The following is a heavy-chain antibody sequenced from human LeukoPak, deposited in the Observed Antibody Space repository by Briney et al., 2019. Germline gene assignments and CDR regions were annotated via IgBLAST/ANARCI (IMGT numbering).Heavy chain of an antibody. CDR3: TRDGGSFCDFDY. D-gene: IGHD1-26*01. J-gene: IGHJ4*02. Sequence: GGSLRLSCAASGFTFSSYGMHWVRQAPGKGLEYVSVINTDGRITYYADSVKGRFTISRDNSKNTVYLQMGSLRGEDVAVYYCTRDGGSFCDFDYWGQGALVTVSS. CDR1: GFTFSSYG. V-gene: IGHV3-64*02. CDR2: INTDGRIT.